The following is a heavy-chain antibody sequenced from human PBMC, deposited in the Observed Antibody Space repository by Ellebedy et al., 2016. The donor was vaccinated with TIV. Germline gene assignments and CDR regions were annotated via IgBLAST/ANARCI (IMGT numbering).Heavy chain of an antibody. Sequence: MPSETLSLTCTVSGGSISSYYWSWIRQTPGKGLEWIGRIYTSGSTNYNPSLKSRVTMSVDTSKNQFSLKLSYVTAAETAVYYCARDLWRGSYFFAFDIWGQGTMVTVSS. J-gene: IGHJ3*02. CDR3: ARDLWRGSYFFAFDI. CDR1: GGSISSYY. V-gene: IGHV4-4*07. D-gene: IGHD1-26*01. CDR2: IYTSGST.